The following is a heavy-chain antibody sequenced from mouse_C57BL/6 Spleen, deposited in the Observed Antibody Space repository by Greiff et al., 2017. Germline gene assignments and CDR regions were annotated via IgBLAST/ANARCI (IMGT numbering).Heavy chain of an antibody. CDR1: GYTFTDYN. CDR3: ARSGYGSIYFDY. J-gene: IGHJ2*01. CDR2: INPNNGGT. V-gene: IGHV1-18*01. Sequence: EVKLQESGPELVKPGASVKIPCKASGYTFTDYNMDWVKQSHGKSLEWIGDINPNNGGTIYNQKFKGKATLTVDKSSSTAYMELRSLTSEDTAVYYCARSGYGSIYFDYWGQGTTLTVSS. D-gene: IGHD1-1*01.